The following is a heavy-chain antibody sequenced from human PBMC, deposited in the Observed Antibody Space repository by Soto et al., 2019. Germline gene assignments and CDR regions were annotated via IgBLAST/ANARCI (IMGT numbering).Heavy chain of an antibody. D-gene: IGHD3-10*01. Sequence: SETLSLTCAVSGGSISSSNWWSWVRQPPGKGLEWIGEIYHSGSTNYNPSLKSRVTISVDKSKNQFSLKLSSVTAADTAVYYCARGGLSHHYYGSGSYYNDYWGQGTLVTVSS. CDR3: ARGGLSHHYYGSGSYYNDY. V-gene: IGHV4-4*02. CDR2: IYHSGST. J-gene: IGHJ4*02. CDR1: GGSISSSNW.